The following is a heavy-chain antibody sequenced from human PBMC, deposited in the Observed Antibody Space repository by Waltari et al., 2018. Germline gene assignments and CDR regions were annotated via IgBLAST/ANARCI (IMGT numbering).Heavy chain of an antibody. CDR2: IYYSGST. Sequence: QLQLQESGPGLVKPSETLSLTCTVSGGSISSSSYYWSWIRQPPGKGLEWIGYIYYSGSTNYNPSLKSRVTISVDTSKNQFSLKLSSVTAADTAVYYCARVKLTGPVDYWGQGTLVTVSS. CDR1: GGSISSSSYY. V-gene: IGHV4-61*01. D-gene: IGHD3-10*01. CDR3: ARVKLTGPVDY. J-gene: IGHJ4*02.